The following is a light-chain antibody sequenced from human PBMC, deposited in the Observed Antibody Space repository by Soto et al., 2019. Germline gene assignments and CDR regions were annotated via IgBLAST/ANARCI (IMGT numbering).Light chain of an antibody. CDR1: QSISSW. CDR2: LTY. CDR3: LQHNSYPRT. V-gene: IGKV1-5*01. J-gene: IGKJ1*01. Sequence: DIQRTQYHSTLSASLGDRFTITCLASQSISSWLAWYQQKPGKAPKRLIYLTYSLQTGVPSRFSGSGSGTEFSLTISSLQPEDSATYFCLQHNSYPRTFGQGTKVDIK.